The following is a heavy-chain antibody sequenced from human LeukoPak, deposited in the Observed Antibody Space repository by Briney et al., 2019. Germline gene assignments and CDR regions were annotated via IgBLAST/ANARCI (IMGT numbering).Heavy chain of an antibody. CDR1: GGTFSSYA. J-gene: IGHJ3*02. CDR3: ARGDIVVVPAAIRGGFGAFDI. Sequence: SVKVSCKASGGTFSSYAISWVRQAPGQGLEWMGGIIPIFGTANYAQKFQGRVTITADESTSTAYMELSSLRSEDTAVYYCARGDIVVVPAAIRGGFGAFDIWGQGTMVTVSS. CDR2: IIPIFGTA. D-gene: IGHD2-2*02. V-gene: IGHV1-69*13.